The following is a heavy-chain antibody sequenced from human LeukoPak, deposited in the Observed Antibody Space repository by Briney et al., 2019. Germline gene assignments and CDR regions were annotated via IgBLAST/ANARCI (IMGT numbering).Heavy chain of an antibody. V-gene: IGHV3-9*01. CDR1: GFTFDDYA. Sequence: QSGRSLRLSCAASGFTFDDYAMHWVRQAPGKGLEWVSGISWNSGSIGYADSVKGRFTISRDNAKNSLYLQMNSLRAEDTAVYYCAKDKQDGYPFDYWGQGTLVTVSS. D-gene: IGHD5-12*01. CDR3: AKDKQDGYPFDY. CDR2: ISWNSGSI. J-gene: IGHJ4*02.